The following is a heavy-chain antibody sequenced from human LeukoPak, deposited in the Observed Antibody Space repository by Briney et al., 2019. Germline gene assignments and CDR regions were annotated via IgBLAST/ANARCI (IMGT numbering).Heavy chain of an antibody. V-gene: IGHV4-4*02. Sequence: SETLSLTCAVSGGSISSSNWWSWVRQPPGKGLEWIGEIYHSGSTNYNPSLKSRVTISVDTSKNQFSLKLSSVTAADTAVYYCARDWPMQYSSGWYPFDYWGQGTLVTVSS. J-gene: IGHJ4*02. D-gene: IGHD6-19*01. CDR3: ARDWPMQYSSGWYPFDY. CDR2: IYHSGST. CDR1: GGSISSSNW.